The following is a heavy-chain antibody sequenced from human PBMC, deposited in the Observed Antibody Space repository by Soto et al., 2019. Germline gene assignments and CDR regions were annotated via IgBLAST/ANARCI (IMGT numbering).Heavy chain of an antibody. J-gene: IGHJ6*02. CDR3: ARESPIAVAGPHYYYGMDV. Sequence: ASVKVSCKASGYTSTSYYMHWVRQAPGQGLEWMGIINPSGGSTSYAQKFQGRVTMTRDTSTSTVYMELSSLRSEDTAVYYCARESPIAVAGPHYYYGMDVWGQGTTVTAP. D-gene: IGHD6-19*01. CDR2: INPSGGST. CDR1: GYTSTSYY. V-gene: IGHV1-46*01.